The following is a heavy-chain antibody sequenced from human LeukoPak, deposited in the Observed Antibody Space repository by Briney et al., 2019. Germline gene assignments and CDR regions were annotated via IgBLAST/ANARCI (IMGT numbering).Heavy chain of an antibody. CDR3: ARDRPLDLWSPPSFDY. J-gene: IGHJ4*02. CDR2: IYYSGST. V-gene: IGHV4-61*08. CDR1: GGSISSGDYY. Sequence: SETLSLTCTVSGGSISSGDYYWSWIRQPPGKGLEWIGYIYYSGSTYYNPSLKSRVTMSVDTSKNQFSLKLSSVTAADTAVYYCARDRPLDLWSPPSFDYWGQGTLVTVSS. D-gene: IGHD3-3*01.